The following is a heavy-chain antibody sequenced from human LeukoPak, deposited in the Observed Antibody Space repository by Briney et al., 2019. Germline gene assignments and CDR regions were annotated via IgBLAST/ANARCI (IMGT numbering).Heavy chain of an antibody. CDR1: GFTFSNYA. CDR3: AKRDYHGSGTHGLLDY. Sequence: GGSLRLSCAASGFTFSNYAMHWVRQAPGRGLEGVAVISYDETNKYYADSVKGRFSISRDNSKNTLYLQMNSLRTEDTAVYYCAKRDYHGSGTHGLLDYWGQGTLVTVSS. V-gene: IGHV3-30*18. CDR2: ISYDETNK. D-gene: IGHD3-10*01. J-gene: IGHJ4*02.